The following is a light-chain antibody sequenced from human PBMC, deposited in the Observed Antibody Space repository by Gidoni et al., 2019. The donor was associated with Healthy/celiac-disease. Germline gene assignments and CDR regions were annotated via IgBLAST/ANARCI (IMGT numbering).Light chain of an antibody. CDR2: WAS. V-gene: IGKV4-1*01. CDR3: QQYYSTPPT. CDR1: QSVLYSSNNKNY. J-gene: IGKJ1*01. Sequence: IVMTKSPDSLAVSLGVRATLHCKSSQSVLYSSNNKNYLAWYQQKPGQPPKLLIYWASTRESGVPDRFSGSGSGTDFTLTISSLQAEDVAVYYCQQYYSTPPTFGQGTKVEIK.